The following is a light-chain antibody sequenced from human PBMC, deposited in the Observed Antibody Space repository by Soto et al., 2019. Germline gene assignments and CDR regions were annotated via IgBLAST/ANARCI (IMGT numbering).Light chain of an antibody. Sequence: ETVLTQSPGTLSLSPGERATLSCMASQSVSSSSLAWYQQRPGQAPRLLIYGTSSRATGIPDRFSGSGSGKDFTLTISRLEPEDFAVYFCQRYGSSPLITFGQGTRLEIK. V-gene: IGKV3-20*01. CDR1: QSVSSSS. J-gene: IGKJ5*01. CDR2: GTS. CDR3: QRYGSSPLIT.